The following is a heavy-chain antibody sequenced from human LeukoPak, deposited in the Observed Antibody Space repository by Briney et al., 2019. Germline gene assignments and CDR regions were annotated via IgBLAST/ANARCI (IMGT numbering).Heavy chain of an antibody. CDR1: GYTFSDFY. D-gene: IGHD3-10*01. CDR3: ARAEYYGSGSYAYYYYYGMDV. Sequence: ASVKVSCKASGYTFSDFYIHWVRQAPGQGLEYVGWITPKSGDTYSPQRFQGRVTMTRDASISTAYMELSSLRSEDTAVYYCARAEYYGSGSYAYYYYYGMDVWGKGTTVTVSS. V-gene: IGHV1-2*02. J-gene: IGHJ6*04. CDR2: ITPKSGDT.